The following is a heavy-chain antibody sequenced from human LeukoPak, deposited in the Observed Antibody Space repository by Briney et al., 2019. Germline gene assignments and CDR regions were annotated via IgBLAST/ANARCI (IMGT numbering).Heavy chain of an antibody. V-gene: IGHV4-4*02. CDR3: AIDRATFSEDYAVY. CDR2: TYQSGNT. D-gene: IGHD4-17*01. Sequence: SETLSLTCAVSGGSISSSNWWSWVRQPPGKGLQWIGETYQSGNTHYNPSLKSRVTISVDNSKNHFSLRLSSVTAADTAVYYCAIDRATFSEDYAVYWGQGILVTVSS. CDR1: GGSISSSNW. J-gene: IGHJ4*02.